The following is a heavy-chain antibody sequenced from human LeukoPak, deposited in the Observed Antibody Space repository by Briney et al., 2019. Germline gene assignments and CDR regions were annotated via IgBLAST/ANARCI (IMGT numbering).Heavy chain of an antibody. CDR3: ARLISSRYFDL. J-gene: IGHJ2*01. CDR2: IYTSGST. V-gene: IGHV4-61*02. D-gene: IGHD2/OR15-2a*01. Sequence: TSETLSLTCTVSGGSISSSSYYWGWIRQPAGKGLEWIGRIYTSGSTNYNPSLKSRVTISVDTSKNQFSLRLSSVTAADTAVYYCARLISSRYFDLWGRGTLVTVSS. CDR1: GGSISSSSYY.